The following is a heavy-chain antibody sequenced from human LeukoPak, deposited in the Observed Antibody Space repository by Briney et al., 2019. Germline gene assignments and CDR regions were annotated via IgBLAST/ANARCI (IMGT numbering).Heavy chain of an antibody. CDR3: ARTTMVRGTYYMDV. CDR2: IYYSGYT. Sequence: PSETLSLTCTVSGGSISSYYWSWIRKPPGKGLEWIGYIYYSGYTNYNPSLKSRATISVDTSKNQFSLKLSSVTAADAAVYYCARTTMVRGTYYMDVRGKGTTVTISS. J-gene: IGHJ6*03. V-gene: IGHV4-59*01. D-gene: IGHD3-10*01. CDR1: GGSISSYY.